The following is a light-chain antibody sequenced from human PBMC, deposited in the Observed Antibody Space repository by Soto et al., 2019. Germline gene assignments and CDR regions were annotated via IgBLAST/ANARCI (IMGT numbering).Light chain of an antibody. CDR2: SAS. Sequence: FTQSPGTLSLSPGERATLSRRASQGITSYLAWYQQRTGKAPRLLIYSASTLQSGVPSRFSGSAYGTDFSLTISNLKPEDFATYYCQQLYSHPLTFGGGTKVDIK. V-gene: IGKV1-9*01. CDR1: QGITSY. J-gene: IGKJ4*01. CDR3: QQLYSHPLT.